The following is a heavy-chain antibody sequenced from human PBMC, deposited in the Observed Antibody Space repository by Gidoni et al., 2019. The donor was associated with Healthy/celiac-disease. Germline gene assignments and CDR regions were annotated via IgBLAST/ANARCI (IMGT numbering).Heavy chain of an antibody. CDR1: GYTFTGYY. CDR2: INPNSGGT. V-gene: IGHV1-2*02. Sequence: QVQLVQSGAEVKKPGASVKVSCKASGYTFTGYYMHWVRQAPGQGLEWMGWINPNSGGTNYAQKFQGRVTMTRDTSISTAYMELSRLRSDDTAVYYCARDWGRITMVRGAPWGYYGMDVWGQGTTVTVSS. D-gene: IGHD3-10*01. CDR3: ARDWGRITMVRGAPWGYYGMDV. J-gene: IGHJ6*02.